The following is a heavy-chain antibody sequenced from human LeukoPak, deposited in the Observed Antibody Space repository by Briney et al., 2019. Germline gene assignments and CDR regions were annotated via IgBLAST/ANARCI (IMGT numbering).Heavy chain of an antibody. D-gene: IGHD1-7*01. CDR2: ISSSSSTI. Sequence: PGGSLRLSCAAPGFTFSSYSMTWVRQAPGKGLEWVSYISSSSSTIYYADSVKGLFTISRDNAKNSLYLQMNILRAEATAVYYCARGAEGITGTSRLPDVWGKGTMVTVSS. V-gene: IGHV3-48*01. CDR3: ARGAEGITGTSRLPDV. J-gene: IGHJ6*04. CDR1: GFTFSSYS.